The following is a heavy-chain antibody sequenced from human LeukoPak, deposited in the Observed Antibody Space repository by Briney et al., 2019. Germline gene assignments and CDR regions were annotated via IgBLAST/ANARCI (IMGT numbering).Heavy chain of an antibody. CDR3: ARGLGGSYYWYFDY. CDR2: IYYSGST. V-gene: IGHV4-59*01. Sequence: PSETLSLTCTVSGGSISSYYWSWIRQPPGKGLEWIGYIYYSGSTNYNPSLKSRVTISVDTSKNQFSLKLSSVTAADTAVYYCARGLGGSYYWYFDYWGQRTLVTVSS. CDR1: GGSISSYY. D-gene: IGHD1-26*01. J-gene: IGHJ4*02.